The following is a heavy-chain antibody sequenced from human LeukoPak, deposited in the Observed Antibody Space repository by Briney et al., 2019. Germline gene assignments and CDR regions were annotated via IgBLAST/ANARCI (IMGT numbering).Heavy chain of an antibody. CDR1: GGSINSHY. J-gene: IGHJ4*02. D-gene: IGHD6-19*01. CDR3: VRRDNTGWNYFDY. Sequence: PSETLSLACTVSGGSINSHYWSWIRQPPGKGLEWIGDIYYKGNTNYNPSLKSRVTISVDTSKNHLSLKLTSVLAADTAIYYCVRRDNTGWNYFDYWSQGILVTVSS. V-gene: IGHV4-59*08. CDR2: IYYKGNT.